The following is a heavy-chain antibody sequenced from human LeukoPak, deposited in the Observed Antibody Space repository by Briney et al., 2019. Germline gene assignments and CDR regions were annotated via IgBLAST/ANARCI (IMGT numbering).Heavy chain of an antibody. J-gene: IGHJ4*02. CDR3: ARDKWGPDY. V-gene: IGHV3-20*04. CDR2: ISWNGAGT. D-gene: IGHD7-27*01. Sequence: PGGSLRLSCAATGFIFEDYGMVWIRQAPGKGLEWVSGISWNGAGTDYADSVKGRFTISRDDAKNSLYLQTNSLRAEDTALYYCARDKWGPDYWGQGTLVSVSS. CDR1: GFIFEDYG.